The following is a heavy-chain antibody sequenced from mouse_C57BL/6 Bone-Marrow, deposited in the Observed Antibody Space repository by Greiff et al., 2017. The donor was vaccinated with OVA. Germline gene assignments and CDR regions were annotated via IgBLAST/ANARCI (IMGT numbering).Heavy chain of an antibody. Sequence: VQLQQPGAELVRPGTSVKLSCKASGYTFTSYWMHWVKQRPGQGLEWIGVIDPSDSYTNYNQKFKGKATLTVDTSSSTAYMQLSSLTSEDSAVYYCASVGVTMEGGFAYWGQGTLVTVSA. J-gene: IGHJ3*01. CDR1: GYTFTSYW. D-gene: IGHD2-2*01. CDR2: IDPSDSYT. CDR3: ASVGVTMEGGFAY. V-gene: IGHV1-59*01.